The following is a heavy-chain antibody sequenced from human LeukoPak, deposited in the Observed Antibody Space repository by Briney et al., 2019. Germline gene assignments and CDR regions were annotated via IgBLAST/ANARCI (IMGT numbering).Heavy chain of an antibody. CDR2: INSDGSST. CDR3: ARVNYDSSGYSYYYYHYMDV. D-gene: IGHD3-22*01. V-gene: IGHV3-74*01. J-gene: IGHJ6*03. Sequence: GGSLRLSCAASGFTFSSYWMHWVRQAPGKGLVWVSRINSDGSSTTYVDSVKGRFTISRDNAKNTVYLQMNSLRDEDTAIYYCARVNYDSSGYSYYYYHYMDVWGKGTTVTVSS. CDR1: GFTFSSYW.